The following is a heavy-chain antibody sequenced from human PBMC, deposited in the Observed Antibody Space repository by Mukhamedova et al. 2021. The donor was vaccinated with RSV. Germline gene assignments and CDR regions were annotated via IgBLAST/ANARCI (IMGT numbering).Heavy chain of an antibody. J-gene: IGHJ6*01. CDR2: ISSGSTEI. CDR1: GFTLGTYS. D-gene: IGHD4-17*01. CDR3: ATSTGSYGDYSYY. Sequence: GFTLGTYSMNWVRQAPGKGLEWASSISSGSTEIYYADSLRGRFTISRDNAKNSLYLQMNSLRAEDTAVYYCATSTGSYGDYSYY. V-gene: IGHV3-21*01.